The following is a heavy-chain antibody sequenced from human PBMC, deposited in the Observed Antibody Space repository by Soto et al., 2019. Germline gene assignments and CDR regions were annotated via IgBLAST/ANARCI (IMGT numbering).Heavy chain of an antibody. Sequence: SETLSLTCTVSGGSISGYYWSWIRQPPGKGLEWIGYIYSTGSTNYNPSLKTRVTISIDTSQNRFSLKLTSVTAADTAVYYCARENGRYTTYENASWGQGTLVTVSS. J-gene: IGHJ5*02. CDR2: IYSTGST. V-gene: IGHV4-59*01. D-gene: IGHD3-16*02. CDR3: ARENGRYTTYENAS. CDR1: GGSISGYY.